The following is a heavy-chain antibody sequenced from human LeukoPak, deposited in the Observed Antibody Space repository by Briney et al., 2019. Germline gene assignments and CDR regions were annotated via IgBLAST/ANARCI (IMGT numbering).Heavy chain of an antibody. CDR3: ARDRGKTSPYYYVDV. CDR2: ISSSSSYM. CDR1: GFTFSTYS. D-gene: IGHD4-23*01. V-gene: IGHV3-21*01. Sequence: GGSLRLSCAGSGFTFSTYSMHWVRQAPGKGLEWVSSISSSSSYMNYADSVKGRFTISRDKAENSLYLQMNSLRAEDTAVYYCARDRGKTSPYYYVDVWGKGTTVTVSS. J-gene: IGHJ6*03.